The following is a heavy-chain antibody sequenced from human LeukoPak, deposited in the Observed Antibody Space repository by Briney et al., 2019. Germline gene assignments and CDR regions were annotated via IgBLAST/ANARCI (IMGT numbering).Heavy chain of an antibody. CDR2: IYYSGST. D-gene: IGHD6-19*01. CDR3: ARIAVAGPADY. V-gene: IGHV4-59*01. Sequence: SETQSLTCTVSGGSISSYYWSWIRQPPGKGLEWIGYIYYSGSTNYNPSLKSRVTISVDTSKNQFSLKLSSVTAADTAVYYCARIAVAGPADYWGQGTLVTVSS. J-gene: IGHJ4*02. CDR1: GGSISSYY.